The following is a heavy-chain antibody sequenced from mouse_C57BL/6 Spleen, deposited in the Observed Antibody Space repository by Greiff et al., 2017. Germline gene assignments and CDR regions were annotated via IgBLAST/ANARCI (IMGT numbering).Heavy chain of an antibody. CDR1: GFNIKNTY. V-gene: IGHV14-3*01. Sequence: DVQLQASVAELVRPGASVKLSCTASGFNIKNTYMHWVKQRPEQGLEWIGRIDPANGNTKYAPKFQGKATITADTASNTAYLQLSSLTSEDTAIYYFARDYYGPYYYAMDYWGQGTSVTVSS. J-gene: IGHJ4*01. CDR3: ARDYYGPYYYAMDY. CDR2: IDPANGNT. D-gene: IGHD1-1*01.